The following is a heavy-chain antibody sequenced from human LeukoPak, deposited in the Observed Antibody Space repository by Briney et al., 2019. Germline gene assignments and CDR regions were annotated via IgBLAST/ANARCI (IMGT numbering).Heavy chain of an antibody. J-gene: IGHJ4*02. D-gene: IGHD3-3*01. CDR2: IRSKANNYAT. CDR3: TRFYDFGLDY. Sequence: GGSLRLSFAASGFTFSGSAMHWVRQASGKGLEWVGRIRSKANNYATAYAASVKGRFTVSRDDSKNTAYLQMNSLKTEDTAVYYCTRFYDFGLDYWGQGTPVTVSS. V-gene: IGHV3-73*01. CDR1: GFTFSGSA.